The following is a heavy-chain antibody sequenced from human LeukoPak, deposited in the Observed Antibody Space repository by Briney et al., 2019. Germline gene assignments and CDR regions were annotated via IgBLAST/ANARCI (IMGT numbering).Heavy chain of an antibody. J-gene: IGHJ4*02. CDR3: TTDLIVNGAPSFDY. D-gene: IGHD2-8*01. Sequence: GGSLRLSCAASGFTFSNAWMSWVRQAPGKGLEWVGRIKSKSDGGTTDYAAPVKGRLTISRDDSKNTLYLQMNSLKTEDTAVYYCTTDLIVNGAPSFDYWGQGTLVTVSS. V-gene: IGHV3-15*01. CDR1: GFTFSNAW. CDR2: IKSKSDGGTT.